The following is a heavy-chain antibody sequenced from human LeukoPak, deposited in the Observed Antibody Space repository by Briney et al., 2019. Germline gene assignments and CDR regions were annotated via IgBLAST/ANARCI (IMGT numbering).Heavy chain of an antibody. D-gene: IGHD2-21*01. CDR3: AREGTGFPGWFDP. V-gene: IGHV4-31*03. CDR2: IYYSGST. CDR1: GGSISSGGYY. J-gene: IGHJ5*02. Sequence: SQTLSLTCTVSGGSISSGGYYWSWIRQHPGKGLEWIGYIYYSGSTYYNPSLKSRVTISVDTSKNQFSLKLSSVTAADTAVYYCAREGTGFPGWFDPWGQGTLVTVSS.